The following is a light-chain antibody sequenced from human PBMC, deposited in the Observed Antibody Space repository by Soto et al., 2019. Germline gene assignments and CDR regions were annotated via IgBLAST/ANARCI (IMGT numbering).Light chain of an antibody. J-gene: IGKJ4*01. Sequence: DIQMTQSPSTLSASVGDRVTITCRASQSISSWLAWYQQKLGRAPRLLIYDASSLESGVPSRFSGSGYGTEFPLTISSLQPDDFATYYCQQYNTYSSLTFGGGTKVEIK. V-gene: IGKV1-5*01. CDR1: QSISSW. CDR3: QQYNTYSSLT. CDR2: DAS.